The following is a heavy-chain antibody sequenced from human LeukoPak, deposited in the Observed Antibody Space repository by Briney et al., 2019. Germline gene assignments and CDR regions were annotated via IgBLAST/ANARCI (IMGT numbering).Heavy chain of an antibody. CDR3: ARLRYSDY. Sequence: QAGGSLRPSCVASGFSFGSNWMSWVRQAPGKGLEWVANIKQDGSEKNYVDSVKGRFTISRDNAKNSLYLQMNSLRAEDTAVYYCARLRYSDYWGQGTLVTVSS. CDR2: IKQDGSEK. V-gene: IGHV3-7*03. D-gene: IGHD2-21*01. CDR1: GFSFGSNW. J-gene: IGHJ4*02.